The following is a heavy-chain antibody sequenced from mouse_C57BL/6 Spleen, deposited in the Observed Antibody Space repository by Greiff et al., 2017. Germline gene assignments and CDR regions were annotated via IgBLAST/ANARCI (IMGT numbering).Heavy chain of an antibody. CDR3: ASWYKRNYMDY. D-gene: IGHD1-1*02. J-gene: IGHJ2*02. V-gene: IGHV1-82*01. CDR1: GYAFSSSW. CDR2: IDPGDGDT. Sequence: QVQLQQSGPELVKPGASVKISCKASGYAFSSSWMNWVKQRPGKGLEWIGRIDPGDGDTNYNGKFKGKATLTADKSSSTAYMQLSSLTSEYTAVYFCASWYKRNYMDYWGQGTSLTVSS.